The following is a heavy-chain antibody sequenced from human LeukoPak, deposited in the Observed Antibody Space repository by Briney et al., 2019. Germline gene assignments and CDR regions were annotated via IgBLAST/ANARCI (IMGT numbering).Heavy chain of an antibody. CDR2: IYYSGST. J-gene: IGHJ3*02. V-gene: IGHV4-59*08. CDR3: ARWDGDDAFDI. D-gene: IGHD7-27*01. Sequence: SETLSLTCTVSGGSISSYYWSWIRQPPGKGLEWIGYIYYSGSTYYNPSLKSRVTISVDTSKNQFSLKLSSVTAADTAVYYCARWDGDDAFDIWGQGTMVTVSS. CDR1: GGSISSYY.